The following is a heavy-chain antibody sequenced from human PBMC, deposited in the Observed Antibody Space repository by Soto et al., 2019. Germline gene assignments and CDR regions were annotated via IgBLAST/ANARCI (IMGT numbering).Heavy chain of an antibody. CDR1: GFTFSDYY. V-gene: IGHV3-11*01. J-gene: IGHJ4*02. D-gene: IGHD2-2*01. CDR3: ARDCSSTSCFIFDY. CDR2: ISSSGSTI. Sequence: GESLKISCAASGFTFSDYYMSWIRQAPGKGLEWVSYISSSGSTIYYTDSVKGRFTISRDNAKNALYLQMNSLRAEDTAVYYCARDCSSTSCFIFDYWGQGTLVTVSS.